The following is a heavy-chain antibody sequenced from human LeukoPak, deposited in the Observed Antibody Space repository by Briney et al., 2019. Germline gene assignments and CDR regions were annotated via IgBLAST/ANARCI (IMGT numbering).Heavy chain of an antibody. Sequence: PSETLSLXCAVYGGSFSGYYWSWIRQPPGKGLEWIGEINHSGSTNYNPSLKSRVTISVDTSKNQFSLKLSSVTAADTAVYYCAIAHYDFWSGYYSPFDYWGQGTLVTVSS. CDR1: GGSFSGYY. J-gene: IGHJ4*02. CDR2: INHSGST. V-gene: IGHV4-34*01. D-gene: IGHD3-3*01. CDR3: AIAHYDFWSGYYSPFDY.